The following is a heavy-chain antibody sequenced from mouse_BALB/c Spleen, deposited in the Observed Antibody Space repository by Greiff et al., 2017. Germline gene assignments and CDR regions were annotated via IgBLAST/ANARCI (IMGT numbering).Heavy chain of an antibody. Sequence: DVQLQESGAELVRPGALVTLSCKASGFTIKDYYMHWVKQRPEQGLEWIGWIDPENGNTIYDPKFQGKASITADTSSNTAYLQLSSLTSEDTAVYYSASLTTAKGYWGQGTTLTVSS. D-gene: IGHD1-2*01. CDR1: GFTIKDYY. V-gene: IGHV14-1*02. CDR2: IDPENGNT. J-gene: IGHJ2*01. CDR3: ASLTTAKGY.